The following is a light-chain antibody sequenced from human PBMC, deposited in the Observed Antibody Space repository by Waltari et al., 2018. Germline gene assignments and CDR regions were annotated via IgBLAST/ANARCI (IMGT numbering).Light chain of an antibody. Sequence: DVVMTQSPLSLPVTLGQPASLSCGSSQSLVHSDGKTYLNWFHQRPGQSPRRLIYKVSNRDSGVPDRFRGSGSGTDFTLKISRVEAEDVGVYYCMQGTHWPWTFGQGTKVEIK. CDR2: KVS. CDR3: MQGTHWPWT. V-gene: IGKV2-30*02. CDR1: QSLVHSDGKTY. J-gene: IGKJ1*01.